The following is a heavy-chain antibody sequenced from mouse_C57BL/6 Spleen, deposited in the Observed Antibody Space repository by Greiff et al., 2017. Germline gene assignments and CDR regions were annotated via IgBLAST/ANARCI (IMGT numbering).Heavy chain of an antibody. CDR2: IRSKSSNYAT. D-gene: IGHD2-3*01. V-gene: IGHV10-3*01. CDR3: VRGKDLYDGYLYYAMDY. J-gene: IGHJ4*01. CDR1: GFTFNTYA. Sequence: DVKLVESGGGLVQPKGSLKLSCAASGFTFNTYAMHWVRQAPGKGLEWVARIRSKSSNYATYYADSVKDRFTISRDDSQSMLYLQMNNLKTEDTAMYYCVRGKDLYDGYLYYAMDYWGQGTSVTVSS.